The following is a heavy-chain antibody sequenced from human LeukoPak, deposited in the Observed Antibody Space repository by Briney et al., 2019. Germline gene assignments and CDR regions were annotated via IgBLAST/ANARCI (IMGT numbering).Heavy chain of an antibody. V-gene: IGHV5-51*01. CDR2: IYPGDSDT. CDR1: GYSFTSYW. Sequence: PGESLKISCKGSGYSFTSYWIGWVRQMPGKGLEWMGIIYPGDSDTRYSPSFQGQVTMSADRSISTAYLQWSSLKASDTAMYFCARPYGAGPYNLAYWGQGTLVTVSS. D-gene: IGHD4-17*01. CDR3: ARPYGAGPYNLAY. J-gene: IGHJ4*02.